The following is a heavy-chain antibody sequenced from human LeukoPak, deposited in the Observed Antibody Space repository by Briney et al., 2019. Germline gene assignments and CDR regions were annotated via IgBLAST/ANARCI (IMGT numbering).Heavy chain of an antibody. J-gene: IGHJ4*02. CDR3: ARREYYDSSGYR. D-gene: IGHD3-22*01. Sequence: PSETLSLTCTVSGGSISSSSYYWGWIRQPPGKGLEWIGSIYNSGSTYYNPSLKSRVTISVDMSKNQFSLKLSSVTAADTAVYFCARREYYDSSGYRWGQGTLVTVSS. V-gene: IGHV4-39*01. CDR1: GGSISSSSYY. CDR2: IYNSGST.